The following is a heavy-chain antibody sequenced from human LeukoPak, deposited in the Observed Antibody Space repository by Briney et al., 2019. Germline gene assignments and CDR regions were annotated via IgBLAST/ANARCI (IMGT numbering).Heavy chain of an antibody. CDR1: GGTFSSYA. CDR3: AREGYSGDDPDRFDY. V-gene: IGHV1-69*05. D-gene: IGHD5-12*01. CDR2: IIPIFGTA. J-gene: IGHJ4*02. Sequence: ASVKVSCTASGGTFSSYAISWVRQAPGQGLEWMGGIIPIFGTANYAQKFQGRVTITTDESTSTAYMELSSLRSEDTAVYYCAREGYSGDDPDRFDYWGQGTLVTVSS.